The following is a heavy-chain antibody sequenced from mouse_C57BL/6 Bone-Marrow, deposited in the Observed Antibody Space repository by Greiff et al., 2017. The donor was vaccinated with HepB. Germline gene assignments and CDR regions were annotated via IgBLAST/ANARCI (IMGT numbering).Heavy chain of an antibody. CDR1: GFTFSDYG. CDR2: ISNLAYSI. J-gene: IGHJ3*01. Sequence: EVMLVESGGGLVQPGGSLKLSCAASGFTFSDYGMAWVRQAPRKGPEWVAFISNLAYSIYYADTVTGRFTISRENAKNTLYLEMSSLRSEDTAMYYCAREGLQRAFAYWGQGTLVTVSA. CDR3: AREGLQRAFAY. V-gene: IGHV5-15*01. D-gene: IGHD2-4*01.